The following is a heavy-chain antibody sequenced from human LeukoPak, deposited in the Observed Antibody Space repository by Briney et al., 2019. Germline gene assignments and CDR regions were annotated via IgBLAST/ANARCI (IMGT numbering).Heavy chain of an antibody. Sequence: GGSLRLSCVASGFIFSSYAMHWVRQAPGKGLEWVSSISSSSSYIYYADSVKGRFTISRDNAKNSLYLQMNSLRAEDTAVYYCARGVMATTKRGTFSDYWGQGTLVTVSS. V-gene: IGHV3-21*01. J-gene: IGHJ4*02. CDR1: GFIFSSYA. D-gene: IGHD5-24*01. CDR3: ARGVMATTKRGTFSDY. CDR2: ISSSSSYI.